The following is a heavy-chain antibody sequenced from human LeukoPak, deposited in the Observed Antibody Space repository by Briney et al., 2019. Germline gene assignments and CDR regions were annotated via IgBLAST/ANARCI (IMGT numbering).Heavy chain of an antibody. CDR3: ARSRPKTYFYGSGSYYPDY. CDR1: GGSISSYY. D-gene: IGHD3-10*01. J-gene: IGHJ4*02. V-gene: IGHV4-34*01. CDR2: INHSGTT. Sequence: SETLSLTCTVSGGSISSYYWTWIRRPPGKGMEWIGEINHSGTTNYSPSLKSRVTMSVDTSKNQFSLELRSLNAADTAVYYCARSRPKTYFYGSGSYYPDYWGQGTLVTVSS.